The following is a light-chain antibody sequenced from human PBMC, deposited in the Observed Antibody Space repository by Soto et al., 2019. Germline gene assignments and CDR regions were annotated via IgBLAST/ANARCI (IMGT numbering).Light chain of an antibody. CDR3: AAWDGSLNHIL. CDR2: NDN. Sequence: QSVLTQPPSASGTPGQGVAISCSRSSSNMGSNTVNWYQHLPGTAPKLLIYNDNQRPSGVPDRFFGSKSGTSASLAITGLQSEDEADYYCAAWDGSLNHILFGGGTKVTVL. J-gene: IGLJ2*01. CDR1: SSNMGSNT. V-gene: IGLV1-44*01.